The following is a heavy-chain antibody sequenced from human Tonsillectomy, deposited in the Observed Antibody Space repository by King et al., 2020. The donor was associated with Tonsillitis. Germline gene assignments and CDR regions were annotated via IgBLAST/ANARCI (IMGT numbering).Heavy chain of an antibody. V-gene: IGHV4-39*01. Sequence: LQLQESGPGVVKPSETLSLTCTVSGGSISNRDHYWAWIRQPPGKGLEWIGYMEYRGTTFYNPSLRSRITISVGTSKNQFSLKLSSVPAADTAVYSCPRYVSGSFDYWGQGTLVTVSS. CDR3: PRYVSGSFDY. CDR2: MEYRGTT. D-gene: IGHD6-19*01. CDR1: GGSISNRDHY. J-gene: IGHJ4*02.